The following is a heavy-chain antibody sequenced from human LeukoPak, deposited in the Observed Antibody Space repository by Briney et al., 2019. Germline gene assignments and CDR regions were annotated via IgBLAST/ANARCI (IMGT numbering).Heavy chain of an antibody. D-gene: IGHD3-16*01. CDR1: GGSISSSNW. V-gene: IGHV4-4*02. Sequence: SETLSLTCAVSGGSISSSNWWSWVRQPPGKGLEWIGEIYHSGSTNYNPSLKSRVTISVDKSKNQFSLKLSSVTAADTAVYYCARSLGDYSYYYYYMDVWGKGTTVTVSS. CDR3: ARSLGDYSYYYYYMDV. J-gene: IGHJ6*03. CDR2: IYHSGST.